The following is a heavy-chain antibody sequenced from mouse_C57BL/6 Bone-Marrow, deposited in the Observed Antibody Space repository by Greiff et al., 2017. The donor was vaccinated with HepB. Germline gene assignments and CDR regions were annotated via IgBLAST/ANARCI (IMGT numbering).Heavy chain of an antibody. Sequence: VQLQQSGAELVRPGASVKLSCTASGFNIKDYYMHWVKQRPEQGLEWIGRIDPEDGDTEYAPKFQGKATMTADTSSNTAYLQLSSLTSEDTAVYYCTRRRLGQPCYWYFDVWGTGTTVTVSS. V-gene: IGHV14-1*01. CDR1: GFNIKDYY. D-gene: IGHD4-1*01. J-gene: IGHJ1*03. CDR2: IDPEDGDT. CDR3: TRRRLGQPCYWYFDV.